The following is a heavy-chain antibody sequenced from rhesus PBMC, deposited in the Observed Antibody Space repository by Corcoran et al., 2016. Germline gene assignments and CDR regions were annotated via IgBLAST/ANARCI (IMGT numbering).Heavy chain of an antibody. J-gene: IGHJ2*01. D-gene: IGHD2-33*01. CDR1: GGSISSDW. V-gene: IGHV4-147*01. CDR3: ARNLVNWYFDL. Sequence: QVQLQESGPGVVKPSETLSLTCAVSGGSISSDWWGGVRPPPGKGLEWIGQIYGGSGSTSYNPSLKSRVTISSDTSKNQFSLKLSSVTAADTAVYYCARNLVNWYFDLWGPGTPITISS. CDR2: IYGGSGST.